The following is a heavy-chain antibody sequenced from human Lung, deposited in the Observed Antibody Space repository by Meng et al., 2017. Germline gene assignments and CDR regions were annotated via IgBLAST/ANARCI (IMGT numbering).Heavy chain of an antibody. D-gene: IGHD6-19*01. CDR2: IIDSGST. J-gene: IGHJ4*02. Sequence: QGPLKQGGAGLLKPSGTLSLTCSVYGGSFSGYYWSWIRQPPGKGLEWIGEIIDSGSTNYNPSLKSRVTISVDTSKNQFSLRVTSVTAADRAVYYCVRRTYSSGWYFDYWGQGTLVTVSS. CDR1: GGSFSGYY. CDR3: VRRTYSSGWYFDY. V-gene: IGHV4-34*02.